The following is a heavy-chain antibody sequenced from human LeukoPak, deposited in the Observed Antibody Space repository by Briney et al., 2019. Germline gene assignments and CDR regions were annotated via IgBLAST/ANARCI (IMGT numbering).Heavy chain of an antibody. CDR3: ARDVPTYYYDSSGYPTLDY. D-gene: IGHD3-22*01. CDR2: INHSGST. CDR1: GGSLSGYY. V-gene: IGHV4-34*01. J-gene: IGHJ4*02. Sequence: SETLSLTCAVYGGSLSGYYRSWIRQPPGKGLEWIGEINHSGSTNYNPSLKSRVTISVDTSKNQFSLKLSSVTAADTAVYYCARDVPTYYYDSSGYPTLDYWGQGTLVTVSS.